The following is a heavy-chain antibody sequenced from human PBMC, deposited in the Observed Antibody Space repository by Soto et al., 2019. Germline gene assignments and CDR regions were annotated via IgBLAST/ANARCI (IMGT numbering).Heavy chain of an antibody. Sequence: SGTLXLTCAVYGGSFSGEYWSWIRQPPGKGLEWIGEINHSGSTNYNPSLRSRVTISVDTSKNQFSLKLSSVTAADTAVYYCARGRGYCSGGSCYSAFDIWGQGTMVTVSS. J-gene: IGHJ3*02. CDR3: ARGRGYCSGGSCYSAFDI. CDR2: INHSGST. V-gene: IGHV4-34*01. CDR1: GGSFSGEY. D-gene: IGHD2-15*01.